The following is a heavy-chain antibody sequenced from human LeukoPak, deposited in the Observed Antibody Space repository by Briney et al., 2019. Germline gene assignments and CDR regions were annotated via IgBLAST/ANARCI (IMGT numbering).Heavy chain of an antibody. Sequence: SETLSLTCTVSGGSISSYYWSWIRQPPGKGLEWIGYIYYSGSTNYNPSLKSRVTISVDTSKNQFSLKLSSVTAADTAVYYCARGGGGPYYYDSSGYYYWGQGTLVTVSS. CDR2: IYYSGST. D-gene: IGHD3-22*01. CDR3: ARGGGGPYYYDSSGYYY. V-gene: IGHV4-59*12. J-gene: IGHJ4*02. CDR1: GGSISSYY.